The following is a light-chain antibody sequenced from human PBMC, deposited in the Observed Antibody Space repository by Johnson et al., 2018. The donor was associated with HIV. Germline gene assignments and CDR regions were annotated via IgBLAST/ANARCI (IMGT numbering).Light chain of an antibody. CDR2: DNN. V-gene: IGLV1-51*01. CDR1: SSNIGNNY. J-gene: IGLJ1*01. CDR3: GTWDSSLRVGV. Sequence: QSVLTQPPSVSAAPGQKVTISCSGSSSNIGNNYVSWYQQLPGTAPKLLIYDNNKRPSGIPDRFSGSKSGTSATLGITGLQTGDEADYYCGTWDSSLRVGVLGTGTKVTVL.